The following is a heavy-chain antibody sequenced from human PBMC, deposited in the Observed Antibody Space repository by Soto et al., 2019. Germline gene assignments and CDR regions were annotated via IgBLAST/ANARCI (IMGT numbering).Heavy chain of an antibody. CDR1: GFTFSSYS. D-gene: IGHD2-2*01. Sequence: GGSLRLSCAASGFTFSSYSMNWVRQAPGKGLEWVSYISSSSSTIYYADSVKGRFTISRDNAKNSLYLQMNSLRDEDTAVYYCARDRYCSSTSCYLYYYYYGMDVWGQGTTVTVSS. CDR3: ARDRYCSSTSCYLYYYYYGMDV. J-gene: IGHJ6*02. V-gene: IGHV3-48*02. CDR2: ISSSSSTI.